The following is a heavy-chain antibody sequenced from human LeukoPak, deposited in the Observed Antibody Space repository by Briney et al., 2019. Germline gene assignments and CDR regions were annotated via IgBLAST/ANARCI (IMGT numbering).Heavy chain of an antibody. V-gene: IGHV3-48*03. CDR2: ISSSGSTI. CDR1: AFTFSSYE. D-gene: IGHD6-19*01. Sequence: GGSLTLSCAASAFTFSSYEMNWVRQAPGRGREWVSYISSSGSTIYYADSVKGRFTISRDNAKNSLHLKMNSLGAEDTAVDYCARAVFPAVAGDDAFDIWGQGTMVTVSS. CDR3: ARAVFPAVAGDDAFDI. J-gene: IGHJ3*02.